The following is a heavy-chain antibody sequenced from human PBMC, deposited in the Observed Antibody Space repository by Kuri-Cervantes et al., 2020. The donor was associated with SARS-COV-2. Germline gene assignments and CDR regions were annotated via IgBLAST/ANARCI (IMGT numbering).Heavy chain of an antibody. Sequence: LRLSCTVSGGSISSGGYYWSWIRQPPGKGLEWIGYIYHSGSTYYNPSLKSRVTISVDTSKNQFSLKLSSVTAADTAVYYCARVDGLGYYYYYMDVWGKGTTVTVSS. D-gene: IGHD3/OR15-3a*01. CDR2: IYHSGST. J-gene: IGHJ6*03. CDR1: GGSISSGGYY. V-gene: IGHV4-30-2*01. CDR3: ARVDGLGYYYYYMDV.